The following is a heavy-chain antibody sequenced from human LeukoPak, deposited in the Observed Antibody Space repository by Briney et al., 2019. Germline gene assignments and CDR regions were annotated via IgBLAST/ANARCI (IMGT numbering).Heavy chain of an antibody. V-gene: IGHV4-59*01. J-gene: IGHJ4*02. CDR2: LYNSGST. CDR3: ARGGCSSCLFDY. CDR1: GGSITINY. Sequence: SQTLSLTCTVSGGSITINYWSWIRQPPGKGLEWIGLLYNSGSTNCNPSLKSGVTISVDTSKNQFSLKLTSVTAADTAVYYCARGGCSSCLFDYWGQGTLVTVSS. D-gene: IGHD6-13*01.